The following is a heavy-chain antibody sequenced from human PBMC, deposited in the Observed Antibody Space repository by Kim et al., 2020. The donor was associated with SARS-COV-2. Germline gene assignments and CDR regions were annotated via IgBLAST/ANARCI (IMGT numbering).Heavy chain of an antibody. V-gene: IGHV3-21*01. CDR1: GFTFSSYS. CDR2: ISSSSSYI. D-gene: IGHD2-21*01. CDR3: ARDPYGGDLFYYYYGMDV. Sequence: GGSLRLSCAASGFTFSSYSMNWVRQAPGKGLEWVSSISSSSSYIYYADSVKGRFTISRDNAKNSLYLQMNSLRAEDTAVYYCARDPYGGDLFYYYYGMDVWGQGTTVTVS. J-gene: IGHJ6*02.